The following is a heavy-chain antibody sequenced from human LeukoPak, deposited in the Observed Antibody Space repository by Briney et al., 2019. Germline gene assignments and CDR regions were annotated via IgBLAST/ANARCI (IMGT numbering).Heavy chain of an antibody. Sequence: GGSLRLSCAASGFTFSSYAMSWVRQAPGKGLEWVSAISGSGDSTYYADSVKGRFSISRDNSRNTLYLQMNSLRAEDTAIYYCAKAGYYDSGSHRAFDIWGQGTVVTVSS. CDR1: GFTFSSYA. CDR2: ISGSGDST. D-gene: IGHD3-10*01. J-gene: IGHJ3*02. V-gene: IGHV3-23*01. CDR3: AKAGYYDSGSHRAFDI.